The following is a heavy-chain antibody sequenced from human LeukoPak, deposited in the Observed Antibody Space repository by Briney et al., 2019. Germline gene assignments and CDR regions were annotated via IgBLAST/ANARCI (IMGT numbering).Heavy chain of an antibody. CDR1: GFTFSTYW. D-gene: IGHD6-13*01. V-gene: IGHV3-7*04. J-gene: IGHJ5*02. CDR3: ARGQKLAS. CDR2: INEDGSDK. Sequence: GGSLKLSCAASGFTFSTYWMSWVRQAPGKGLEWVANINEDGSDKYYVDSVKGRFTISRDNAENSLYLQMNSLRADDTAVYYCARGQKLASWGQGTLVTVSS.